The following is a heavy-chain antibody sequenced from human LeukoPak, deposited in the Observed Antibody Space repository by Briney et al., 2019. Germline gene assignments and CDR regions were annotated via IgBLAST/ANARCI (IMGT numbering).Heavy chain of an antibody. CDR1: GGTFSSYA. J-gene: IGHJ4*02. D-gene: IGHD3-16*01. Sequence: SVKVSCKASGGTFSSYAISWVRQAPGQGLEWMGGIIPIFGTANYAQKFQGRVTMTRDTSISTAYMELSRLRSDDTAVYYCARVRYRLAETYIDYWGQGTLVTVSS. CDR3: ARVRYRLAETYIDY. V-gene: IGHV1-69*05. CDR2: IIPIFGTA.